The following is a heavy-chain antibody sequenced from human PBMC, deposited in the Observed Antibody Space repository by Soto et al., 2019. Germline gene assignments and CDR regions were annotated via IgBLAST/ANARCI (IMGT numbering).Heavy chain of an antibody. V-gene: IGHV3-11*01. CDR1: XXTXSXYY. J-gene: IGHJ6*02. Sequence: QVQLVESGGGLVKPGGSLRLSCAASXXTXSXYYMSWIRQAPGKGLEWVSYISSSGSTIYYADSVKGRFTISRDNAKNSLYLQMNSLRAEDTAVYYCARXXXXXXXXXXXXXXGMDVWGQGTTVTVSS. CDR3: ARXXXXXXXXXXXXXXGMDV. CDR2: ISSSGSTI.